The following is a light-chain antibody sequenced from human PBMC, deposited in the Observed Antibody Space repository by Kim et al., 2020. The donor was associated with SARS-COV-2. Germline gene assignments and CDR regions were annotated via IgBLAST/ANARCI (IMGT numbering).Light chain of an antibody. Sequence: ALGQPGRITCKGDILRTCDEGWYQQKPGQDPILVIYDKNNRPSGIPDRFSGSSSGDTASVTITGAQAEDEADYYCNSRDSSGYHYVFGTGTKVTVL. CDR2: DKN. CDR3: NSRDSSGYHYV. J-gene: IGLJ1*01. CDR1: ILRTCD. V-gene: IGLV3-19*01.